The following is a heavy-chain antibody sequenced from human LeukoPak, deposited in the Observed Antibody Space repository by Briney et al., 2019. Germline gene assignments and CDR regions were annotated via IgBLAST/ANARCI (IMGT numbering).Heavy chain of an antibody. V-gene: IGHV3-13*01. Sequence: GGSLRLSCAASGFTFSSYDMHWVRQATGKGLEWVSAIGTAGDTHYPGSVKGRFTISRENAKNSLYLQMNSLRAEDTAVYYCARGGVSGTGTTSDYWGQGTLVTVSS. D-gene: IGHD1-7*01. CDR2: IGTAGDT. CDR3: ARGGVSGTGTTSDY. CDR1: GFTFSSYD. J-gene: IGHJ4*02.